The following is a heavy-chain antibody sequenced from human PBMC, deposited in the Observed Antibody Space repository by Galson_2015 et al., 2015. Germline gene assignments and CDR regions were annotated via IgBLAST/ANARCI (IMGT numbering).Heavy chain of an antibody. CDR3: ARGGYDCSTTSCYGDGFDI. V-gene: IGHV3-53*01. Sequence: LRLSCAASGFIVSSSYMSWLRQAPGKGLEWVSVIYAGGATYYADSVKGRFTISRDNSKNTLSLQMNSLRAEDTAVYYCARGGYDCSTTSCYGDGFDIWGQGTMVIVSS. CDR2: IYAGGAT. J-gene: IGHJ3*02. CDR1: GFIVSSSY. D-gene: IGHD2-2*01.